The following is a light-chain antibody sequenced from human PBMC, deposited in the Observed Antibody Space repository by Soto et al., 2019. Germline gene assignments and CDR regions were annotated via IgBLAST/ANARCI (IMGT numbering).Light chain of an antibody. CDR2: YFSDSDN. J-gene: IGLJ2*01. Sequence: QLVLTQPPSSSASPGESARLTCTLPSDINVGRYNIYWYQQRPGSPPRYLLYYFSDSDNGQGSGVPSRFSGSKDASANAGILLISGLQFDDEADYYCMIWPSNTMVFGGGTKVTVL. V-gene: IGLV5-37*01. CDR1: SDINVGRYN. CDR3: MIWPSNTMV.